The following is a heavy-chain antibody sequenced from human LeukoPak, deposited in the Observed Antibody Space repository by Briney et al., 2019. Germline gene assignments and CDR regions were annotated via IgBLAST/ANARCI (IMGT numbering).Heavy chain of an antibody. CDR1: GFTFSSYG. CDR3: AALYYYYMDV. CDR2: ISISGGST. J-gene: IGHJ6*03. V-gene: IGHV3-23*01. Sequence: GGSLRFSCAASGFTFSSYGMSWVRQAPGKGLEWVSSISISGGSTYYADSVKGRFTISRDSSKNTLYLQMNSLRAEDTAVYYCAALYYYYMDVWGKGTTVTVSS.